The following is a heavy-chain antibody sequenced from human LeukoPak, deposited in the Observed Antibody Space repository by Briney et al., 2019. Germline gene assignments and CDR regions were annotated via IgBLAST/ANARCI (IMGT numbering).Heavy chain of an antibody. V-gene: IGHV3-48*01. CDR3: ATGVRPPPYNIDSWYFTL. CDR2: ISSSSSTI. J-gene: IGHJ2*01. Sequence: PGGSLRLSCAASGFTFSSYAMSWVRQAPGKGLEWISYISSSSSTIYYADSVKGRFTISRDNAKNSLYLQMNNPRAGDTAIYYCATGVRPPPYNIDSWYFTLWGRGTLVTVSS. D-gene: IGHD7-27*01. CDR1: GFTFSSYA.